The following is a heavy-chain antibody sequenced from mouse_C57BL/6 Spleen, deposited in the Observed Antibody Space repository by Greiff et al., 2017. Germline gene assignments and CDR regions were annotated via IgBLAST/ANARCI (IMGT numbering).Heavy chain of an antibody. Sequence: QVQLQQSGAELVRPGASVKLSCKASGYTFTDYYINWVKQRPGQGLEWIARIYPGSGNTYYNEKFKGKATLTAEKSSSTAYMQLSSLTSEDSAVYFCARSEGFYWYFDVWGTGTTVTVSS. V-gene: IGHV1-76*01. J-gene: IGHJ1*03. CDR2: IYPGSGNT. CDR3: ARSEGFYWYFDV. CDR1: GYTFTDYY.